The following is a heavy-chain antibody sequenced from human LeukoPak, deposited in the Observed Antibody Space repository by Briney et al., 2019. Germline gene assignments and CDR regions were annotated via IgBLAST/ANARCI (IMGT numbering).Heavy chain of an antibody. J-gene: IGHJ4*02. CDR2: IIPILNIA. CDR1: GGTFSSYA. V-gene: IGHV1-69*04. Sequence: SVKVSCKASGGTFSSYAFTWMRQAPGQGLEWMGGIIPILNIANYAQKFQGRVTLTADKSTSTAYVEMNTLRSEDTAVYYCASGGQAAGDDYWGQGTLVTVSS. D-gene: IGHD6-13*01. CDR3: ASGGQAAGDDY.